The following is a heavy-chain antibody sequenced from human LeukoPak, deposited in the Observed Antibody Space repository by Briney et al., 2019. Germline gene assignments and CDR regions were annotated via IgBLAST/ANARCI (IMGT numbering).Heavy chain of an antibody. CDR2: IYYSGST. V-gene: IGHV4-39*01. CDR3: ARRVWSVGATTKGLFDY. J-gene: IGHJ4*02. CDR1: GGSISSSSYY. D-gene: IGHD1-26*01. Sequence: SETLSLTCTVSGGSISSSSYYWGWIRQPPGKGLEWIGSIYYSGSTYYNPSLNRRVTISVDTSKNQFSLKLSSVTAADTAVNYCARRVWSVGATTKGLFDYWGQGTLVTVSS.